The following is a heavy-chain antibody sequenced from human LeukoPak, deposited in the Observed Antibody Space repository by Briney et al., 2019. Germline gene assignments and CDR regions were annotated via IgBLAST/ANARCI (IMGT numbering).Heavy chain of an antibody. J-gene: IGHJ6*02. Sequence: GGSLRLSCAASGFTVSSNYMTWVRQAPGKGLEWVSVIYSGGSTYYADSVKGRFTISRDNSKNTLYLQMNSLRAEDTAVYYCARDRVCDILIPYGMDVWGQGTTVTVSS. CDR3: ARDRVCDILIPYGMDV. CDR2: IYSGGST. V-gene: IGHV3-66*01. D-gene: IGHD3-9*01. CDR1: GFTVSSNY.